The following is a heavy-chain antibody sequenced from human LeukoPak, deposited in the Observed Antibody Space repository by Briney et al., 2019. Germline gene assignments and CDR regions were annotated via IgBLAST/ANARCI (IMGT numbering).Heavy chain of an antibody. CDR1: GFTFSSKS. CDR3: ARDIVVVPAANGNWFDP. D-gene: IGHD2-2*01. V-gene: IGHV3-48*04. CDR2: ISSSSSTI. J-gene: IGHJ5*02. Sequence: GGSLRLSCAASGFTFSSKSMNWVRQAPGKGLEWVSYISSSSSTIYYAESVKGRLTISRDNAKNSLYLQMNSLRAEDTAVYYCARDIVVVPAANGNWFDPWGQGTLVTVSS.